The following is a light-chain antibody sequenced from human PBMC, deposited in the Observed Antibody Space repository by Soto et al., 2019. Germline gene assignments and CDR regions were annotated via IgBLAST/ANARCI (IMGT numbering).Light chain of an antibody. Sequence: SYELTQPPSVSVAPGKTARITCGGNNIGSESVHWYQQKPGQAPLLVIYYDSDRPSGIPERFAGSNSGNTATLTISRVEAGDAADYYCQVWDSSSDSFVFGTGTKLTVL. CDR3: QVWDSSSDSFV. CDR2: YDS. CDR1: NIGSES. V-gene: IGLV3-21*04. J-gene: IGLJ1*01.